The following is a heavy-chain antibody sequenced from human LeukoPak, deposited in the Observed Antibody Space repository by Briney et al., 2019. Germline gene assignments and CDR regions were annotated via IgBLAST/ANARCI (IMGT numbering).Heavy chain of an antibody. CDR3: ASKWVTYYYNSSAYHYPIDVFDI. Sequence: AASVKVSCKASGYTFTGYYMHWVRQAPGQGLEWMGWINPNSGGTNYAQKFQGRVTMTRDTSISTAYMELSRLRSDDTAVYYCASKWVTYYYNSSAYHYPIDVFDIWGQGTMVTVSS. D-gene: IGHD3-22*01. CDR1: GYTFTGYY. V-gene: IGHV1-2*02. J-gene: IGHJ3*02. CDR2: INPNSGGT.